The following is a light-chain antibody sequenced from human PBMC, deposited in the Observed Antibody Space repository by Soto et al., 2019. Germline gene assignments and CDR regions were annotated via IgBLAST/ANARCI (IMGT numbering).Light chain of an antibody. CDR1: QSVSSR. CDR2: GAS. Sequence: EVVLTQSPGTLSLSPGERATLSCRASQSVSSRLAWYQHKSGQAPRLLISGASSRATGIPDRFSGSGSGTDFTLTISRLEPEDFAVYYCQQYGSSPPITFGQGTRLEIK. J-gene: IGKJ5*01. V-gene: IGKV3-20*01. CDR3: QQYGSSPPIT.